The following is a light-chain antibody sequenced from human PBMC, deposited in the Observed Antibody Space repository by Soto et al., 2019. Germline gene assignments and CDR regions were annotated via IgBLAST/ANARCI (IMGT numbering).Light chain of an antibody. V-gene: IGLV1-47*01. Sequence: QAVVTQPPSASGTPGQRVTISCSGSSSNIGGYYVSWYQQLPGTAPKVLIYRNNQRPSGVPDRFSGSKSGTSASLAISGLRSDDEADYYCAVWDDSLSGYVFGTGTKLTVL. J-gene: IGLJ1*01. CDR2: RNN. CDR3: AVWDDSLSGYV. CDR1: SSNIGGYY.